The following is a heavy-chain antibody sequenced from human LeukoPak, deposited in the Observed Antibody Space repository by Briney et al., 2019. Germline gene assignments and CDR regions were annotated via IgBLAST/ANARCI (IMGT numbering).Heavy chain of an antibody. J-gene: IGHJ5*02. CDR1: GGSISSGGSS. CDR3: ARVVLRFLGFDP. Sequence: PSQTLSLTCAVSGGSISSGGSSWSWIRQPPGTGLEWLGYIYHSGSTYYNPSLQSRVTISVDRSKNQFSLKLSSVTAADTAVYYCARVVLRFLGFDPWGQGTLVTVSS. CDR2: IYHSGST. V-gene: IGHV4-30-2*01. D-gene: IGHD3-3*01.